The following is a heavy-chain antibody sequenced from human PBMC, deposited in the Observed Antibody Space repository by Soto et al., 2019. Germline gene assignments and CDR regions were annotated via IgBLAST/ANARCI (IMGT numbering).Heavy chain of an antibody. V-gene: IGHV3-64D*06. CDR3: VKTQADYYDSSGYYSSYYFDY. CDR1: GFTFSSYA. CDR2: ISSNGGST. Sequence: GGSLRLSCSASGFTFSSYAMHWVRQAPGKGLEYVSAISSNGGSTYYADSVKGRFTIFRDNSKNTLYLQMSSLRAEDTAVYYCVKTQADYYDSSGYYSSYYFDYWGQGTLVTVSS. D-gene: IGHD3-22*01. J-gene: IGHJ4*02.